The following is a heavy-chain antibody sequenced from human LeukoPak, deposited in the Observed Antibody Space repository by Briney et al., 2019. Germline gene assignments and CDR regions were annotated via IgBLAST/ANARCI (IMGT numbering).Heavy chain of an antibody. J-gene: IGHJ4*02. CDR3: ARVVCGGDCYLDY. CDR2: IYSGGST. D-gene: IGHD2-21*02. V-gene: IGHV3-53*01. CDR1: GFTVSSNY. Sequence: PGGSLRLSCAASGFTVSSNYMSWVRQAPGKGLEWVSVIYSGGSTYYADSVKGRFTISRDNSKNTLYLQMNSLRAEDTAVYYCARVVCGGDCYLDYWGQGTLVTVSS.